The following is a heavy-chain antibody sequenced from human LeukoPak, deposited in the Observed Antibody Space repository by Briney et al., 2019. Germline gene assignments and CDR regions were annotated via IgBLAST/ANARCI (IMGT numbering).Heavy chain of an antibody. CDR2: ISYDGSNK. Sequence: GGSLRLSCAASGFTFSSYGMHWVRQAPGKGLEWVAVISYDGSNKYYADSVKGRFTISRDNSKNTLYLQMNSMRAEDTAVYYCAKDYNYWGQGTLVTVSS. CDR3: AKDYNY. CDR1: GFTFSSYG. D-gene: IGHD3-10*01. J-gene: IGHJ4*02. V-gene: IGHV3-30*18.